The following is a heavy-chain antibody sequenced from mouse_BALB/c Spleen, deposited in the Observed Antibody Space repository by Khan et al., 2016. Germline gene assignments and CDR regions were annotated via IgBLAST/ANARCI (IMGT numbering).Heavy chain of an antibody. Sequence: QIQLVQSGPELKKPGETVKISCKASGYTFTNYGMNWVKQAPGKGLKWMGWINTNTGEPTYAEEFKGRFAFSLANSASTAYLQLNNLKNEDTATDFCAEDYYGSNWFAYWGQGTLVTVSA. D-gene: IGHD1-1*01. J-gene: IGHJ3*01. CDR2: INTNTGEP. CDR3: AEDYYGSNWFAY. V-gene: IGHV9-3*02. CDR1: GYTFTNYG.